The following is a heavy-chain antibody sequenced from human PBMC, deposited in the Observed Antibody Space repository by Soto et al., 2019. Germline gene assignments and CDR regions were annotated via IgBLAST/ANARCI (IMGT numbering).Heavy chain of an antibody. CDR1: GGSTSSYY. CDR2: IYYSGST. J-gene: IGHJ4*02. Sequence: SETLSLTCTVSGGSTSSYYWSWIRQPPGKGLEWIGYIYYSGSTNYNPSLKSRVTISVDTSKNQFSLKLSSVTAADTAVYYCARVYGGTVTPTFDYWGQGTLVTVSS. D-gene: IGHD4-4*01. CDR3: ARVYGGTVTPTFDY. V-gene: IGHV4-59*01.